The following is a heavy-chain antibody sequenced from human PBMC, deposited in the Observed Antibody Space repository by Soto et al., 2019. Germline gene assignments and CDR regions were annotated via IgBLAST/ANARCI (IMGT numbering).Heavy chain of an antibody. Sequence: EVPLLEPGGGLVQPGGSLRLSCAASGFTFSSFFMSWVRQAPGKGLDWVSGIGANGGGTYYADSVKGRFIISRDNSKNTLYLQMYSLRAEDTAVYYCARDPNGDYLGAFDFWGQKTMVTVSS. CDR2: IGANGGGT. J-gene: IGHJ3*01. CDR3: ARDPNGDYLGAFDF. CDR1: GFTFSSFF. D-gene: IGHD4-17*01. V-gene: IGHV3-23*01.